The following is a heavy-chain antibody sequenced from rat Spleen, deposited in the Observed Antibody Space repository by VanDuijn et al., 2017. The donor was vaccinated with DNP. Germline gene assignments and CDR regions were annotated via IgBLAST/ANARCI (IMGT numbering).Heavy chain of an antibody. J-gene: IGHJ3*01. CDR2: ISYDGSRT. V-gene: IGHV5-17*01. CDR1: GFTFSDYA. D-gene: IGHD2-5*01. Sequence: EVQLVESGGGLIQPGRSLKLSCAASGFTFSDYAMAWVRQAPKKGLEWVATISYDGSRTYYRDSVKGRFTISRDNAKSTLYLQMDSLRSEDTATYYCARPRTSNRFAYWGQGALVTVSS. CDR3: ARPRTSNRFAY.